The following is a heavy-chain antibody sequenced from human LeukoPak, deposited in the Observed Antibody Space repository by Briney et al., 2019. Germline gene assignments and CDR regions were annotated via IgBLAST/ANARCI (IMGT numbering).Heavy chain of an antibody. J-gene: IGHJ4*02. V-gene: IGHV4-39*07. CDR2: IYYSGST. Sequence: SETLSLTCTVSGGSISSSSYYWGWIRQPPGKGLEWIGSIYYSGSTYYNPSLKSRVTISVDTSKNQFSLKLSSVTAADTAVYYCARVSDIAAVGYWGQGTLVTVSS. D-gene: IGHD5-12*01. CDR3: ARVSDIAAVGY. CDR1: GGSISSSSYY.